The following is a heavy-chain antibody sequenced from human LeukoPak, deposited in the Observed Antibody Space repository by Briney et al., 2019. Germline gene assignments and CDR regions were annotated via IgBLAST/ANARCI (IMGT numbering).Heavy chain of an antibody. CDR3: ARGRSSMVRGYYYYYMDV. V-gene: IGHV4-59*01. CDR1: GGSISDYF. CDR2: VYNSGNT. D-gene: IGHD3-10*01. J-gene: IGHJ6*03. Sequence: SETLSLTCTVSGGSISDYFWSWIRQPPGKGLEWIGYVYNSGNTNYNPSLKSRVTISVDTSKNQFSLKLSSVTAADTAVYYCARGRSSMVRGYYYYYMDVWGKGTTVTVSS.